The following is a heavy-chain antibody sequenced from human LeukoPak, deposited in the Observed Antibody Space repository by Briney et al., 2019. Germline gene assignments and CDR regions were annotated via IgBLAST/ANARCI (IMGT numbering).Heavy chain of an antibody. J-gene: IGHJ6*02. CDR1: GGTFSSYA. V-gene: IGHV1-69*13. Sequence: GASVEVSCKASGGTFSSYAISWVRQAPGQGLEWMGGVIPIFGTANYAQKFQGRVTITADESTSTAYMELSGLRSEDTAVYYCARERYHLDYYYGMDVWGQGTTVTVSS. CDR2: VIPIFGTA. CDR3: ARERYHLDYYYGMDV. D-gene: IGHD1-20*01.